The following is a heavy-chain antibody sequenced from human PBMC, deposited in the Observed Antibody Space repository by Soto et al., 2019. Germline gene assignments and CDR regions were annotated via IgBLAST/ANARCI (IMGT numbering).Heavy chain of an antibody. D-gene: IGHD2-2*01. CDR1: GFTFSSYA. CDR3: AKGGYCSSTSCYWPLSYYYYGMDV. J-gene: IGHJ6*02. V-gene: IGHV3-23*01. CDR2: ISGSGGST. Sequence: EVQLLESGGGLVQPGGSLRLFCAASGFTFSSYAMSWVRQAPGKGLEWVSAISGSGGSTYYADSVKGRFTISRDNSKNTLYLQMNSLRAEDTAVYYCAKGGYCSSTSCYWPLSYYYYGMDVWGQGTTVTVSS.